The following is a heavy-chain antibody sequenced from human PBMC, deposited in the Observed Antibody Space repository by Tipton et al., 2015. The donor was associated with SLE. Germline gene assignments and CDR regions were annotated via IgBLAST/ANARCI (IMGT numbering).Heavy chain of an antibody. V-gene: IGHV4-61*08. CDR3: ARDGRQAGYYFDY. D-gene: IGHD6-13*01. Sequence: TLSLTCTVSGGSISSGGYYWSWIRQHPGKGLEWIGYIYYSGSTNYNPSLKSRVTISVDTSKNQFSLKLGSVTAADTAVYYCARDGRQAGYYFDYWGQGTLVTVSS. CDR1: GGSISSGGYY. CDR2: IYYSGST. J-gene: IGHJ4*02.